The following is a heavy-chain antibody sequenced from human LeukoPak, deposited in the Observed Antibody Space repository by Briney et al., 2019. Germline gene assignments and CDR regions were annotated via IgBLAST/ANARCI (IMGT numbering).Heavy chain of an antibody. CDR1: GGTFSSYA. J-gene: IGHJ4*02. CDR3: AREPYDYFDY. V-gene: IGHV3-30*04. Sequence: GGSLRLSCAASGGTFSSYAMHWVRQAPGKGPEWVAVISYDGSNKYYADSVKGRFTISRDNSKNTLYLQMNSLRAEDTAVYYCAREPYDYFDYWGQGTLVTVSS. D-gene: IGHD5-12*01. CDR2: ISYDGSNK.